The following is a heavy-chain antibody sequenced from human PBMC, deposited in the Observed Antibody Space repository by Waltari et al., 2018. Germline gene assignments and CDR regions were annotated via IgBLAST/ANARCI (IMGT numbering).Heavy chain of an antibody. CDR3: AKYGNYYYGMDV. Sequence: QVQLVESGGGVVQPGRSLRLSCAASGFTFSSYGMHWVRQAPGKGLGWVAVISYDGSNKYYADSVKGRFTISRDNSKNTLYLQMNSLRAEDTAVYYCAKYGNYYYGMDVWGQGTTVTVSS. CDR2: ISYDGSNK. J-gene: IGHJ6*02. D-gene: IGHD1-26*01. V-gene: IGHV3-30*18. CDR1: GFTFSSYG.